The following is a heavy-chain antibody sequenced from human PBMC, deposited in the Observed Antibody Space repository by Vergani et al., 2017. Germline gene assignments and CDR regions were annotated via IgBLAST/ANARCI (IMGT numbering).Heavy chain of an antibody. CDR3: ASPLRFGSGPPRFFGLDV. J-gene: IGHJ6*02. CDR2: IIPVFGTV. CDR1: GGTRSSDA. Sequence: QVHLVQSGAEVKPPGSSVKVSCKASGGTRSSDAFTWVRQAPGHGLEWMGRIIPVFGTVEYAQRFQGRVVITADDATNTAYMELSGLRSEDTAIYYCASPLRFGSGPPRFFGLDVWVQGTMVNVAS. V-gene: IGHV1-69*13. D-gene: IGHD6-19*01.